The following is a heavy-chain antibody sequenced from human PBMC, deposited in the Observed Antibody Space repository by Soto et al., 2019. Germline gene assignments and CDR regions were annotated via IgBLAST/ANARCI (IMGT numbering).Heavy chain of an antibody. CDR3: ARDPEGGYSYGPSYYYYGMDV. CDR2: ISAYNGNT. J-gene: IGHJ6*02. D-gene: IGHD5-18*01. V-gene: IGHV1-18*04. CDR1: GYTFTSHG. Sequence: ASVKVSCKASGYTFTSHGISWVRQAPGQGLEWMGWISAYNGNTNYAQKLQGRVTMTTDTSTSTAYMELRSLRSDDTAVYYCARDPEGGYSYGPSYYYYGMDVWGQGTTVTVSS.